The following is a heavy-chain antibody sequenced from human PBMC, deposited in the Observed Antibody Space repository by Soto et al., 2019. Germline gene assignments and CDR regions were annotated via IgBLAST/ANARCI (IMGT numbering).Heavy chain of an antibody. CDR3: ARNREGYYFDY. V-gene: IGHV1-69*12. CDR2: IIPIFDLV. Sequence: QVQLVQSGAEVQEPGSSVKVSCKTSGGTFSSNGLSWVRQAPGQGPEWVGGIIPIFDLVTYAQKFQGRVTITADESTSTAYMDLSSLRSEDTAVYYCARNREGYYFDYWGQGTLVTVSS. CDR1: GGTFSSNG. J-gene: IGHJ4*02.